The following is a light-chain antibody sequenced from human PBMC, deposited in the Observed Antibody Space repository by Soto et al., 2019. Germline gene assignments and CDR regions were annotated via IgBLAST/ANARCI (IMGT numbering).Light chain of an antibody. CDR2: EVG. Sequence: QSVLTQPASVSGPPGLSITISCPGTNSDVGNYNLVSWYQHHPGKAPKLMIYEVGKPPLGVSNRFSGSKSGNTASLTISGLQAEDEADYYCCSYAGRNTFVFGTGSKVTVL. J-gene: IGLJ1*01. CDR3: CSYAGRNTFV. V-gene: IGLV2-23*02. CDR1: NSDVGNYNL.